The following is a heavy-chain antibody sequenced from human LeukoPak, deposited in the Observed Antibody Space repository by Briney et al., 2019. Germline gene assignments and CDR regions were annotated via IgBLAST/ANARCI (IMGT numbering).Heavy chain of an antibody. V-gene: IGHV3-21*01. D-gene: IGHD5-18*01. Sequence: GGSLRLSCAASGFTFSSYTMNWVRQAPGKGPEWVSSISSSCSDIYHADSVKGRFTISRDNAKDSVYLQMDGLRGEDTAVYYCARYWDTAMDYYYYYGMDVWGQGTTVTVSS. CDR3: ARYWDTAMDYYYYYGMDV. CDR1: GFTFSSYT. CDR2: ISSSCSDI. J-gene: IGHJ6*02.